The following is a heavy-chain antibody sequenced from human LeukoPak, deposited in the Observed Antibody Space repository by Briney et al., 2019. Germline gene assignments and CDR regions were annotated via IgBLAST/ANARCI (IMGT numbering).Heavy chain of an antibody. Sequence: AGGSLRLSCAASGFTFSSYAMSWVRQAPGKGLEWVSAISGSGGSTYYADSVKGRFTISRDNSKNTLYLQMNSLRAEDTAVYYCAKDRGYYDSSGYNDYWGQGTLVTVSS. D-gene: IGHD3-22*01. J-gene: IGHJ4*02. CDR1: GFTFSSYA. V-gene: IGHV3-23*01. CDR3: AKDRGYYDSSGYNDY. CDR2: ISGSGGST.